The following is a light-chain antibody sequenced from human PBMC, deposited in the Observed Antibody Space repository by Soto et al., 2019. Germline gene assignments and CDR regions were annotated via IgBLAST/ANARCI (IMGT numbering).Light chain of an antibody. Sequence: EIVLTQSPGTLSLSPGERATLSCRASQSVRSSYLAWYQQKPGQAPRLLIYGASSRATGIPDRFSGSGSGTDFTLTISRLEPEDFAVYYCQQYGSSSYPFGQGTKLEIK. CDR2: GAS. V-gene: IGKV3-20*01. CDR3: QQYGSSSYP. CDR1: QSVRSSY. J-gene: IGKJ2*01.